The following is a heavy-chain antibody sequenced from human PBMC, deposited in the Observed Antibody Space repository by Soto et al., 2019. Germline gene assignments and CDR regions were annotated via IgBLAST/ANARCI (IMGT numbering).Heavy chain of an antibody. CDR2: MNPNSGNT. CDR3: ARSTGPYGWYYFDY. J-gene: IGHJ4*02. D-gene: IGHD2-2*01. V-gene: IGHV1-8*01. Sequence: ASVKVSCKASGYTFTSYDINWVRQATGQGLEWMGWMNPNSGNTGYAQKFQGRVTMTRNTSISTAYMELSSLRSEDTAVYYCARSTGPYGWYYFDYWGQGTLVTVSS. CDR1: GYTFTSYD.